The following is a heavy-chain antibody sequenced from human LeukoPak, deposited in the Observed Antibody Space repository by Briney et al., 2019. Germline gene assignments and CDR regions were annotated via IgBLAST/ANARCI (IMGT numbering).Heavy chain of an antibody. Sequence: GASLRLSCAASGFTFSRYWMHWVRQAPGKGLVWVSRIKNDGSSTSYADSVKGRFTISRDNAKDTLHLQMNSLRAEDSAVYYCARDSTVSMGNWFDPWGQGTLVTVSS. D-gene: IGHD4-17*01. V-gene: IGHV3-74*01. J-gene: IGHJ5*02. CDR3: ARDSTVSMGNWFDP. CDR2: IKNDGSST. CDR1: GFTFSRYW.